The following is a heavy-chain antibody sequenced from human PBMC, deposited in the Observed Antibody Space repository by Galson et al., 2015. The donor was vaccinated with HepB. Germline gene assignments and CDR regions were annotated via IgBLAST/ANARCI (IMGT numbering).Heavy chain of an antibody. J-gene: IGHJ4*02. CDR2: VSYDGSNK. CDR1: GFTFSSYG. V-gene: IGHV3-30*03. D-gene: IGHD6-19*01. CDR3: ARGYSSGWYYFDY. Sequence: SLRLSGAASGFTFSSYGMHWVRQAPGKGLEWVAVVSYDGSNKYYADSVKGRFTISRDNSKNTLYLQMNSLRAEDTAVYYCARGYSSGWYYFDYWGQGTLVTVSS.